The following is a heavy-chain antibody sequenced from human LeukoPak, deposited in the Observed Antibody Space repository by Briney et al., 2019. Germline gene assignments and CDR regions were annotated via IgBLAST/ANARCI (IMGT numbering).Heavy chain of an antibody. V-gene: IGHV3-23*01. CDR1: GFTFSSYA. CDR2: ISGSGGST. J-gene: IGHJ3*02. CDR3: AKVKGTYYYDSSGYLHAFDI. D-gene: IGHD3-22*01. Sequence: GGSLRLSCAASGFTFSSYAMSWVRQAPGKGLEWVSAISGSGGSTYYADSVKGRFTISRDNSKNTLYLQMNSLRAEDTAVDYCAKVKGTYYYDSSGYLHAFDIWGQGTMVTVSS.